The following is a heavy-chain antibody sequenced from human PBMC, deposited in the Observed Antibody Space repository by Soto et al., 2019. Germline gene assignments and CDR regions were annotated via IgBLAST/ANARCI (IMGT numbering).Heavy chain of an antibody. CDR1: GGSISSSSYF. Sequence: SSETLSLTCTVSGGSISSSSYFWAWIRRPPGKGLEWIGSIDFRGTTYTNPSXESRVTISVDTSKNHFSLKLDSVTAADTALYYCSRRAPEGFDPWGRGTLVTVSS. J-gene: IGHJ5*02. CDR2: IDFRGTT. V-gene: IGHV4-39*02. CDR3: SRRAPEGFDP.